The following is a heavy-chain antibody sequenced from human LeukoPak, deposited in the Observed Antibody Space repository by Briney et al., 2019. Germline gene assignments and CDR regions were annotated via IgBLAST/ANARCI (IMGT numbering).Heavy chain of an antibody. Sequence: PVGSLRLSCAASGFTFDDYGMSWVGQAPGKGLAWVSGINWNGGSTGYADSVKGRFTIYRDNAKNSLYLQMNSLRAEDTALYYCATNLHGFGVVIPFWGQGTLVTVSS. CDR1: GFTFDDYG. V-gene: IGHV3-20*04. D-gene: IGHD3-3*01. CDR2: INWNGGST. J-gene: IGHJ4*02. CDR3: ATNLHGFGVVIPF.